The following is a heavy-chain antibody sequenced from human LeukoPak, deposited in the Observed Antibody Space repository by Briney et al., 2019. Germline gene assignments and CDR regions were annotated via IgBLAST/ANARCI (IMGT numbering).Heavy chain of an antibody. V-gene: IGHV1-8*01. CDR3: ARGDYSRYYDFWSGLNWFDP. J-gene: IGHJ5*02. CDR2: MNPNSGNT. D-gene: IGHD3-3*01. Sequence: XNWVRQATGQGLEWMGWMNPNSGNTGYAQKFQGRVTMTRNTSISTAYMELSSLRSEDTAVYYCARGDYSRYYDFWSGLNWFDPWGQGTLVTVSS.